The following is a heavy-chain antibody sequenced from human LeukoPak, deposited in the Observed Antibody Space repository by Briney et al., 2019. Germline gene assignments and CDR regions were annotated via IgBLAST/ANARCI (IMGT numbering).Heavy chain of an antibody. J-gene: IGHJ4*02. V-gene: IGHV4-34*01. D-gene: IGHD3-22*01. CDR3: ARGGANGYYDSSGNPD. Sequence: SETLSLTCAAYGGSFSGYYWSWIRQPPGKGLEWIGEINHSGSTNYNPSLKSRVTISVDTSKNQFSLKLSSVTAADTAVYYCARGGANGYYDSSGNPDWGQGTLVTVSS. CDR1: GGSFSGYY. CDR2: INHSGST.